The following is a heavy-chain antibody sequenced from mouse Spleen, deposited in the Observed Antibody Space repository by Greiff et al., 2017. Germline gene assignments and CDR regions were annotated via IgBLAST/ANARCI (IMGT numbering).Heavy chain of an antibody. CDR3: ARGVHYYAMDY. Sequence: QVQLKQSGAELVKPGAPVKLSCKASGYTFTSYWMNWVKQRPGRGLEWIGRIDPSDSETHYNQKFKDKATLTVDKSSSTAYIQLSSLTSEDSAVYYCARGVHYYAMDYWGQGTSVTVSS. CDR2: IDPSDSET. CDR1: GYTFTSYW. V-gene: IGHV1-69*02. J-gene: IGHJ4*01.